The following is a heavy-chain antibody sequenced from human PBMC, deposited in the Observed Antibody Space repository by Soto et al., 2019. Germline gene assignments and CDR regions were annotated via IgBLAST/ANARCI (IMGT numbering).Heavy chain of an antibody. CDR3: TTDSHFSTRLVRFDL. CDR2: IKSKIDGGTT. D-gene: IGHD3-3*02. CDR1: GFIFSTAW. J-gene: IGHJ4*01. Sequence: EVQLVESGGGLVEPGGSLRLSCAASGFIFSTAWINWVRQAPGKGLEWVGRIKSKIDGGTTDFAESVKGRFANSRDDSQDTMFLQMNSLKSEDTAVYYCTTDSHFSTRLVRFDLWGRGTLVTVSS. V-gene: IGHV3-15*07.